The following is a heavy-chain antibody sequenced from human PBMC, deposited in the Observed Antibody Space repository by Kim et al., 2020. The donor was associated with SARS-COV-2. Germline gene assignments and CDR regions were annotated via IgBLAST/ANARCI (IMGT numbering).Heavy chain of an antibody. V-gene: IGHV4-61*01. CDR1: GDSVNSFSHY. CDR2: IYDSRST. J-gene: IGHJ6*02. CDR3: ARSRDSNGYYRSMDV. Sequence: SETLSLTCTVSGDSVNSFSHYWSWSRQPPGKGLEWIGYIYDSRSTNYSPSLKSRVTISVDTSKTQFSLKLSSVTAADTAVYYCARSRDSNGYYRSMDVWGQGTA. D-gene: IGHD3-22*01.